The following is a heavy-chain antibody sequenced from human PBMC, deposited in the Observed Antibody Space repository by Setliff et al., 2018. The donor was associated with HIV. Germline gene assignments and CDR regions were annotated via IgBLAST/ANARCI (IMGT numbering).Heavy chain of an antibody. CDR2: IYYTGST. D-gene: IGHD6-13*01. CDR3: ASGIAAASPNYYYYFGMDV. Sequence: NPSETLSLTCSVSGDSISSSNYYWGWIRQPPGKGLDWIGSIYYTGSTYYNPSLKSRVTISVDTSKNQFSLKLSSVTAADTAVYYCASGIAAASPNYYYYFGMDVWGQGTTVTVSS. V-gene: IGHV4-39*01. J-gene: IGHJ6*02. CDR1: GDSISSSNYY.